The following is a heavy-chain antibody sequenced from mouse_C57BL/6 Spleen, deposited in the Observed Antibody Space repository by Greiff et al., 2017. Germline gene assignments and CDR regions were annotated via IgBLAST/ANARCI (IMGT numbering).Heavy chain of an antibody. CDR3: ARSLGSSYYFDY. CDR2: ISSGSSTI. J-gene: IGHJ2*01. V-gene: IGHV5-17*01. CDR1: GFTFSDYG. Sequence: EVQLVESGGGLVKPGGSLKLSCAASGFTFSDYGMHWVRQAPEKGLEWVAYISSGSSTIYYADTVKGRFTISRDNAKNTLFLQMTSLRSEDTAMYYCARSLGSSYYFDYWGQGTTLTVSS.